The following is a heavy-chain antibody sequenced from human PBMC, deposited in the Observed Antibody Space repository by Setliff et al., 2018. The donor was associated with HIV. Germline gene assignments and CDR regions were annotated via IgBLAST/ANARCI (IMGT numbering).Heavy chain of an antibody. CDR1: GLSISSNY. J-gene: IGHJ4*02. D-gene: IGHD1-1*01. V-gene: IGHV3-66*02. CDR3: VKKPEGYNID. CDR2: IYSGGDA. Sequence: SGGSLRLSCAASGLSISSNYMSWVRQAPGKGLEWVSIIYSGGDAYYSDSLKGRFTISRDNSRNTLYLQMSSLRADDTAVYYCVKKPEGYNIDWGQGTLVTVSS.